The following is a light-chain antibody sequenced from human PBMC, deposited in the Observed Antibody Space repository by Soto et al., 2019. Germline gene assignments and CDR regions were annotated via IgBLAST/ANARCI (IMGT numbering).Light chain of an antibody. CDR3: QQSYSNPIT. J-gene: IGKJ5*01. CDR1: QTISY. V-gene: IGKV1-39*01. Sequence: DIQMTQSPSSLSASVGGRVTITCRASQTISYLNWYQQKPGKAPKILIYAASSLQRGGPSRFSGSGSGKDFPITISSLQTEDFATYYCQQSYSNPITFGQGTRLEIK. CDR2: AAS.